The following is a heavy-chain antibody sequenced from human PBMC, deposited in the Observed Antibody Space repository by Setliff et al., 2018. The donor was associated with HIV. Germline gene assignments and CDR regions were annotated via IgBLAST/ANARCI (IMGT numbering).Heavy chain of an antibody. D-gene: IGHD5-18*01. CDR3: AKMHTAMDPDTFDI. CDR2: IRYDGSYR. CDR1: GFTFISYG. V-gene: IGHV3-30*02. Sequence: GGSLRLSCAASGFTFISYGIYWVRQAPGKGLEWVAFIRYDGSYRYYVDSVKGRFTISRDNSKNTMFLQMDSLRVEDTAIYYCAKMHTAMDPDTFDIWGQGTMVTVSS. J-gene: IGHJ3*02.